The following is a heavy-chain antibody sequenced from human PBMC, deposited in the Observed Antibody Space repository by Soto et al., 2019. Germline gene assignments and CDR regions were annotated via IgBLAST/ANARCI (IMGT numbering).Heavy chain of an antibody. CDR2: IYYSGST. CDR3: ARDRGYCTNGVCPLYYFDY. D-gene: IGHD2-8*01. J-gene: IGHJ4*02. Sequence: PSETLSLTCTVSGGSISSYYWSWIRQPPGKGLEWIGYIYYSGSTNYNPSLKSRVTISVDTSKNQFSLKLSSVTAADTAVYYCARDRGYCTNGVCPLYYFDYWGQGTLVTVSS. CDR1: GGSISSYY. V-gene: IGHV4-59*01.